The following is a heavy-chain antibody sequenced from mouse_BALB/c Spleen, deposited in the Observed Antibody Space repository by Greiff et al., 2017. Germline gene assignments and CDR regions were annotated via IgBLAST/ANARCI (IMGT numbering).Heavy chain of an antibody. CDR3: ARSDPPPRLRRESFDY. V-gene: IGHV5-9*03. CDR2: ISSGGGNT. Sequence: EVQGVESGGGLVKPGGSLKLSCAASGFTFSSYTMSWVRQTPEKRLEWVATISSGGGNTYYPDSVKGRFTISRDNAKNNLYLQMSSLRSEDTALYYCARSDPPPRLRRESFDYWGQGTTLTVSS. CDR1: GFTFSSYT. D-gene: IGHD2-2*01. J-gene: IGHJ2*01.